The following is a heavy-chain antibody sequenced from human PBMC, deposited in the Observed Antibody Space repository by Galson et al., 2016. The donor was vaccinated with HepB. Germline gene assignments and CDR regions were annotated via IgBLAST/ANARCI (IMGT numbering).Heavy chain of an antibody. Sequence: SVKVSCKASGYTFTSYAISWVRQAPGQGLEWMGWISPNNGNTGSLQKLQDRVTMTTDTSTSTAYMELRNLSSDDTAVYYCARDRHGGESDYWGQGTLVTVSS. D-gene: IGHD2-21*01. CDR1: GYTFTSYA. V-gene: IGHV1-18*01. CDR2: ISPNNGNT. CDR3: ARDRHGGESDY. J-gene: IGHJ4*02.